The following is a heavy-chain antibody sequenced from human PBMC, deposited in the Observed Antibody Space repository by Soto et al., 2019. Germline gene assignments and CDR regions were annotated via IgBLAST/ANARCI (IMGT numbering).Heavy chain of an antibody. CDR3: GRLEGLATNPYFLDY. V-gene: IGHV4-39*01. D-gene: IGHD3-9*01. CDR2: VYYSGST. J-gene: IGHJ4*02. CDR1: WGSGSDISGH. Sequence: FVTLRLPRSVAWGSGSDISGHRGLVPQPPGKGLEWIGSVYYSGSTYYNPSLESRVTISVDKSKNQFSLKLMSLSAADTAFYFCGRLEGLATNPYFLDYWGQGALVTVSS.